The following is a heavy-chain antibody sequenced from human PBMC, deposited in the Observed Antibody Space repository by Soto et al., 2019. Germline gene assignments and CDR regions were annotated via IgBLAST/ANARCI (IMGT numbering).Heavy chain of an antibody. D-gene: IGHD1-26*01. J-gene: IGHJ6*03. V-gene: IGHV3-9*01. CDR3: AKDKWGSLGYMDV. CDR1: GFTFDDYA. CDR2: ISWNSGSI. Sequence: EVQLVESGGGLVQPGRSLRLSCAASGFTFDDYAMHWVRQAPGKGLEWVSGISWNSGSIGYADSVKGRFTISRDNAKNSLYLQMNSLRAEDTALYYCAKDKWGSLGYMDVWGKGTTVTVSS.